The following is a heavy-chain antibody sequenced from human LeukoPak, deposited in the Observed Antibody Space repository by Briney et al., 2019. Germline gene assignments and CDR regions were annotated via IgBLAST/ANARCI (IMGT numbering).Heavy chain of an antibody. J-gene: IGHJ3*01. CDR3: ARDRGVSKTNTKNAFDV. Sequence: GASVKVSCKASGYTFTGYYMHWVRQAPGQGLEWMGWINPYSGATTFAQKFQGRVTMTRDTSMSTAYMEVSSLTSDDTAVYYCARDRGVSKTNTKNAFDVWGQGTMVTVSS. CDR2: INPYSGAT. D-gene: IGHD1-1*01. V-gene: IGHV1-2*02. CDR1: GYTFTGYY.